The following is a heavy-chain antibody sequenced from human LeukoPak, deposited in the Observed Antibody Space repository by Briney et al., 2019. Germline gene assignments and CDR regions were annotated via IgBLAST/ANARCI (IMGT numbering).Heavy chain of an antibody. V-gene: IGHV4-31*03. CDR1: GGSISSGGYY. CDR3: ARGQADYGDYNWFDP. Sequence: SETLSLTCTVSGGSISSGGYYWSWIRRHPGKGLEWIGYIYYSGSTYYNPSLKSRVTISVDTSKNQFSLKLSSVTAADTAVYYCARGQADYGDYNWFDPWGQGTLVTVSS. CDR2: IYYSGST. D-gene: IGHD4-17*01. J-gene: IGHJ5*02.